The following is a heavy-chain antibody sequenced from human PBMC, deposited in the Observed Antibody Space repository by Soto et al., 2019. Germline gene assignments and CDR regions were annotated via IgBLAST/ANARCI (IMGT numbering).Heavy chain of an antibody. Sequence: SETLSLTCTVSGGSISSGGYYWSWIRQHPGKGLEWIGCIYYSGSTYYNPSLKSRVTISVDTSKNQFSLKLSSVTAADTAVYYCARQLWLRGNWFDPWGQGTLVTVSS. CDR3: ARQLWLRGNWFDP. CDR2: IYYSGST. D-gene: IGHD5-18*01. V-gene: IGHV4-31*03. J-gene: IGHJ5*02. CDR1: GGSISSGGYY.